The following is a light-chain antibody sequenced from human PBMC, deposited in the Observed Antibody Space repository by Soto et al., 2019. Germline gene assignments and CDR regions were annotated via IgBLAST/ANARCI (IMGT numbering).Light chain of an antibody. CDR2: EVT. Sequence: QSALTQPASVSGSPGQSITISCTGTSSDVATYNLVSWYRQRPGTAPQLIIYEVTKRPSGVSTRFSGSQSGNTASLTISGLQADDEADYYCCSRVFGGGTQLTVL. CDR3: CSRV. V-gene: IGLV2-23*02. CDR1: SSDVATYNL. J-gene: IGLJ3*02.